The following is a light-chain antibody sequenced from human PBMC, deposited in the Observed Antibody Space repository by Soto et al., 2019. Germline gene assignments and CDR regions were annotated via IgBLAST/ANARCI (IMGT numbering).Light chain of an antibody. J-gene: IGKJ1*01. CDR3: QQYNNWPTAWT. CDR2: GAS. CDR1: QSVSSN. Sequence: EIVMTQSPATLSVSPGERATLSCSASQSVSSNLAWYQQKPGQAPRLLIYGASTRAPGIPARFSGSGSGTELTLTISSLQSEDFAVYYCQQYNNWPTAWTFGQGTKVEIK. V-gene: IGKV3-15*01.